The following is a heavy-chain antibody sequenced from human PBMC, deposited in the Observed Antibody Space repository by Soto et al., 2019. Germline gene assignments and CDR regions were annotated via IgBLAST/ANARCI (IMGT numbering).Heavy chain of an antibody. V-gene: IGHV4-31*03. CDR3: ASGNAWEALLAY. CDR1: GASINSGGYY. J-gene: IGHJ4*02. Sequence: SSETLSLTCTASGASINSGGYYWSWIRQLPGKGLEWIGYIYFSGSTYYNPSLESRVTISLDTSQNQFSLKLSSVTAADTAVYYCASGNAWEALLAYWGQGTLGTVSS. CDR2: IYFSGST. D-gene: IGHD1-26*01.